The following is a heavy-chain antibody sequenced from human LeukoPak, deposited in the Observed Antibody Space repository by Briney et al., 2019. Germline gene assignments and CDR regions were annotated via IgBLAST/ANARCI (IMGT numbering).Heavy chain of an antibody. CDR1: GGSVSSGSYY. J-gene: IGHJ4*02. CDR3: AREAMYSYGNNFDY. Sequence: SETLSLTCPVSGGSVSSGSYYWSWIRQPPGKGLEWIGYIYYSGSTNYNPSLKSRVTISVDTSKNQFSLKLSSVTAADPAVYHCAREAMYSYGNNFDYWGQGTLVTVSS. V-gene: IGHV4-61*01. CDR2: IYYSGST. D-gene: IGHD5-18*01.